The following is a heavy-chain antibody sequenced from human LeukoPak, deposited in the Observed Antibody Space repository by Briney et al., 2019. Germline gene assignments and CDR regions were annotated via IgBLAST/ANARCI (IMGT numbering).Heavy chain of an antibody. CDR3: ARHLRQQLVQEYYDYGMYV. V-gene: IGHV5-10-1*01. CDR2: IDPSDSYT. Sequence: SWIRQPPGKGLEWMGRIDPSDSYTNYSPSFQGHVTISADKSISTAYLQWSSLKDSDTAMYYCARHLRQQLVQEYYDYGMYVWRQGTTVTVSS. J-gene: IGHJ6*01. D-gene: IGHD6-13*01.